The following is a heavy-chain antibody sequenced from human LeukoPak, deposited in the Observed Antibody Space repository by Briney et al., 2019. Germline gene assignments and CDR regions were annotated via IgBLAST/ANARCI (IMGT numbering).Heavy chain of an antibody. V-gene: IGHV3-43D*04. CDR3: AKGGYSSGWYPPAEYFQH. D-gene: IGHD6-19*01. CDR2: ISWDGGST. Sequence: GGSLRLSCAASGFTFDDYAMHWVRQAPGKGLEWVSLISWDGGSTYYADSVKGRFTISRDNSKNSLYLQMNSLRAEDTASYYCAKGGYSSGWYPPAEYFQHWGQGTLVTVSS. J-gene: IGHJ1*01. CDR1: GFTFDDYA.